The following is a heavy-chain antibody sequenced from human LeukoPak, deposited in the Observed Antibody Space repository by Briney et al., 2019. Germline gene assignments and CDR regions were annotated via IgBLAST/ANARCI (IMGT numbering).Heavy chain of an antibody. D-gene: IGHD3-10*01. CDR2: IIPIFGTA. J-gene: IGHJ4*02. CDR1: GYTFTSYD. Sequence: WASVKVSCKASGYTFTSYDINWVRQAPGQGLEWMGGIIPIFGTANYAQKFQGRVTITADESTSTAYMELSSLRSEDTAVYYCAVWGSGSYFDYWGQGTLVTVSS. V-gene: IGHV1-69*13. CDR3: AVWGSGSYFDY.